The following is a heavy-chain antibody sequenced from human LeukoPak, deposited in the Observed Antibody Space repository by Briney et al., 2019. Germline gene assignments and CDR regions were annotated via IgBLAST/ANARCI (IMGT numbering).Heavy chain of an antibody. V-gene: IGHV3-15*01. D-gene: IGHD1-26*01. J-gene: IGHJ4*02. CDR2: IKSKTDGGTT. CDR1: GFTVSSNY. Sequence: PGGSLRLSCAASGFTVSSNYMSWVRQAPGKGPEWVGRIKSKTDGGTTDYTAPVKGRFIISRDDSKNTLYLQMNSLKTEDTAVYYCTTDAARYTGKYYFDSWGQGTLVTVSS. CDR3: TTDAARYTGKYYFDS.